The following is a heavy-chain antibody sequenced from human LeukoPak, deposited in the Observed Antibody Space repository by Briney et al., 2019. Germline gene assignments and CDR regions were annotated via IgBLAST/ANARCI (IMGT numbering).Heavy chain of an antibody. CDR3: TRNYGGNWFDP. J-gene: IGHJ5*02. D-gene: IGHD4-23*01. V-gene: IGHV3-53*01. CDR1: GFTVSSNY. Sequence: PGGSLRLSCAASGFTVSSNYMSWVRQAPGKGLEWVSLIYSGGSTYYAGSVKGRFTISRDNSNSTLYLQMNSLRAEDTAVYYCTRNYGGNWFDPWGQGTLVTVSS. CDR2: IYSGGST.